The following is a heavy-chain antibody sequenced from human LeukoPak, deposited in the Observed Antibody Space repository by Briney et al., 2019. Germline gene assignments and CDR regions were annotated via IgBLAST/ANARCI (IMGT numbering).Heavy chain of an antibody. V-gene: IGHV4-61*01. CDR3: ARESYYYDSSGSTNLFDY. Sequence: SETLSLTCTVSGGSVSSGSYYWSWIRQPPGKGLEWIGYIYYSGSTNYNPSLKSRVTISVDTSKNQFSLKLSSVAAADTAVYYCARESYYYDSSGSTNLFDYWGQGTLVTVSS. CDR2: IYYSGST. D-gene: IGHD3-22*01. CDR1: GGSVSSGSYY. J-gene: IGHJ4*02.